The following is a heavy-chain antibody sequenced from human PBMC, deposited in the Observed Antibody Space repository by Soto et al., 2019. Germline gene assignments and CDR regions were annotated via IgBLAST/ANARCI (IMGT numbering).Heavy chain of an antibody. CDR1: GCILSTYA. D-gene: IGHD5-12*01. J-gene: IGHJ4*02. CDR2: IAALNGKT. CDR3: ARGNTGYDYGFFEY. Sequence: QVQLVQSGAEVRKPGASVRVSCKTSGCILSTYALHWVRQAPGQSPEWMGWIAALNGKTEYSHKFQGRLTLTSDTSARIVYMDLASLRSEDTAVYYCARGNTGYDYGFFEYWGQGTLVTVSS. V-gene: IGHV1-3*01.